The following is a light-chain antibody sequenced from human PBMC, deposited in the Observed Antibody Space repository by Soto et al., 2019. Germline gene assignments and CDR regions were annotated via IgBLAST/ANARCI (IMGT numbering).Light chain of an antibody. CDR2: EGS. CDR1: SSDVGSYNL. Sequence: QSVLTQPASVSGSPGQSITISCTGTSSDVGSYNLVSWYQQHPGKAPKLMIYEGSKRPSGVSNRSSGSKSGNTASLTISGLQAEDEADYYCCSYAGSSTFYVFGTGTRSPS. J-gene: IGLJ1*01. V-gene: IGLV2-23*03. CDR3: CSYAGSSTFYV.